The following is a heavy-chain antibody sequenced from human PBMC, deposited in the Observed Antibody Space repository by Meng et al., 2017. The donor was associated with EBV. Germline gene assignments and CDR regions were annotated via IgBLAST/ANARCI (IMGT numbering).Heavy chain of an antibody. D-gene: IGHD6-19*01. CDR2: INPSGGST. CDR3: ARDPAGAVAGTHFDY. CDR1: GYTFTSYY. Sequence: QVELGEVGGGVKKPGSSVKFSCNASGYTFTSYYMHWVRQAPGQGLEWMGIINPSGGSTSYAQKFQGRVTMTRDTSTSTVYMELSSLRSEDTAVYYCARDPAGAVAGTHFDYWGQGTLVTASS. V-gene: IGHV1-46*01. J-gene: IGHJ4*02.